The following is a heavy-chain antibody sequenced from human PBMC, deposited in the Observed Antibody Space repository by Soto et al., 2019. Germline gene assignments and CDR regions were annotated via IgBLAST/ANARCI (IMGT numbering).Heavy chain of an antibody. Sequence: LRLSCAASGFTVSSNYMSWVRQAPGKGLEWVSVIYSGGSTYYADSVKGRFTISRDNSKNTLYLQMNSLRAEDTAVYYCARDGAGGSHGFYYGMDVWGQGTTVTVSS. D-gene: IGHD3-16*01. CDR2: IYSGGST. V-gene: IGHV3-53*01. CDR3: ARDGAGGSHGFYYGMDV. J-gene: IGHJ6*02. CDR1: GFTVSSNY.